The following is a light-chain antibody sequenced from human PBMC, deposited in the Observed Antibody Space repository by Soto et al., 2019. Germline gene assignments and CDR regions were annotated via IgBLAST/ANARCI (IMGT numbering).Light chain of an antibody. V-gene: IGKV3-15*01. CDR2: GAS. CDR1: QSVSSK. CDR3: QHYNSYSEA. J-gene: IGKJ1*01. Sequence: EIVMTQSPATLSLSPVDVATLSCRAIQSVSSKLAWYQQKPGQAPRLLIYGASTRATGIPARFSGSGSGTEFTLTISSLQPDDFATYYCQHYNSYSEAFGQGTKVDI.